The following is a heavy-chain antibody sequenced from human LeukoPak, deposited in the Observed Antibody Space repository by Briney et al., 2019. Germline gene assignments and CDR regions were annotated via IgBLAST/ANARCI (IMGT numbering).Heavy chain of an antibody. V-gene: IGHV1-69*13. D-gene: IGHD6-13*01. CDR2: IIPIFGTA. Sequence: SVKVSCKPSGGTLSSYAISWVRQAPGQGLEWMGGIIPIFGTAHYAQKFQRRVTITADESTSTAYMELSSLRSEDTAVYYCAREMAPDYSSSWYTTGYYYYYMDVWGKGTTVTISS. CDR3: AREMAPDYSSSWYTTGYYYYYMDV. J-gene: IGHJ6*03. CDR1: GGTLSSYA.